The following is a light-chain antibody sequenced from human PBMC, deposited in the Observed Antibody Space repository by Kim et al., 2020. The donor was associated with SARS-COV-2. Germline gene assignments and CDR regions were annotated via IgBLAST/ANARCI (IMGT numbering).Light chain of an antibody. Sequence: SPAEGDTHPCRASQSISKNLARHQQTHSQAPTLLINGASTRHAGFPARFSRSRSGAELTLTIRGLQSEEFAVYYCQPYHDWPPAYTFGKGTKLEI. CDR1: QSISKN. V-gene: IGKV3-15*01. CDR3: QPYHDWPPAYT. CDR2: GAS. J-gene: IGKJ2*01.